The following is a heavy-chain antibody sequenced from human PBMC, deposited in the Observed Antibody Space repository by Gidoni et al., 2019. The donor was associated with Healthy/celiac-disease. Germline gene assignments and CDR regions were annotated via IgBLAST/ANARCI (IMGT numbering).Heavy chain of an antibody. Sequence: QVQLQESGPGLVKPSQTLSLTCPVSGGSISSGDYYWSWIRQPPGKGLEWIGYIYYSGSTYYNPSLKSRVTISVDTSKNQFSLKLSSVTAADTAVYYCARVRGMGRFLEWSGPDWGQGTLVTVSS. J-gene: IGHJ4*02. CDR1: GGSISSGDYY. V-gene: IGHV4-30-4*01. D-gene: IGHD3-3*01. CDR2: IYYSGST. CDR3: ARVRGMGRFLEWSGPD.